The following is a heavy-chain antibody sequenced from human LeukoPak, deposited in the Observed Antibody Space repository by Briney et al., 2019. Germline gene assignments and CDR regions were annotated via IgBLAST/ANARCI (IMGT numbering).Heavy chain of an antibody. J-gene: IGHJ5*02. Sequence: PSETLSLTCTVSGGSISSYYWSWIRQSPGKGLECIGYIHYTGSTNYNPSLKSRVTISVETSKNQFSLKLKSVTAADTAVYYCARGGYYGSGDDFRFDPWGQGTLVTVSS. CDR2: IHYTGST. CDR1: GGSISSYY. V-gene: IGHV4-59*01. D-gene: IGHD3-10*01. CDR3: ARGGYYGSGDDFRFDP.